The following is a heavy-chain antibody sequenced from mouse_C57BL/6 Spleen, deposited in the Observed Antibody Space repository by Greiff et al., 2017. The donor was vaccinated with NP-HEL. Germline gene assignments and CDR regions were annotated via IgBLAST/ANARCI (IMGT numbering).Heavy chain of an antibody. CDR2: INPNYGTT. CDR3: ERVYYSNPYYAMDY. V-gene: IGHV1-39*01. Sequence: EVQLQQSGPELVKPGASVKISCKASGYSFTDYYMNWVKQSHGKSLEWIGVINPNYGTTSYNQKFKGKATLTGDQSYITAYMQLNSLTSEDSAVYSCERVYYSNPYYAMDYWGQGTSVTVSS. CDR1: GYSFTDYY. J-gene: IGHJ4*01. D-gene: IGHD2-5*01.